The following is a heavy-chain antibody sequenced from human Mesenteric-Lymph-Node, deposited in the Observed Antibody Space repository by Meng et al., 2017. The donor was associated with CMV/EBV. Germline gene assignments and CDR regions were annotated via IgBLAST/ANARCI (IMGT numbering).Heavy chain of an antibody. CDR1: GGSISSSNY. CDR2: IYHSGST. V-gene: IGHV4-4*02. J-gene: IGHJ6*02. CDR3: ARANYGMDV. Sequence: SLPSPLSGGSISSSNYWSWVRQPPGKGLEWIGEIYHSGSTNYNLSLKSRITISTDKSKNQFSLKLTSVTAADTAVYYCARANYGMDVWGQGTTVTVSS.